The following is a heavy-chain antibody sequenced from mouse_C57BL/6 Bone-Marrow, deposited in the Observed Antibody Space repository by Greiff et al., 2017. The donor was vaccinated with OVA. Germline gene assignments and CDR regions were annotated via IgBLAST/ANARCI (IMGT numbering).Heavy chain of an antibody. CDR3: ARGSWGVYYSFDY. V-gene: IGHV5-4*03. CDR2: FSDGGSYT. CDR1: GFTFSSYA. J-gene: IGHJ4*01. Sequence: EVKLVESGGGLVKPGGSLKLSCAASGFTFSSYAMSWVRQTPEKRLEWVATFSDGGSYTYYPDNVKGRFTISRDKAKNNLYLQMSHLKSEDAAMDYCARGSWGVYYSFDYWGQGTSVTVSS. D-gene: IGHD4-1*01.